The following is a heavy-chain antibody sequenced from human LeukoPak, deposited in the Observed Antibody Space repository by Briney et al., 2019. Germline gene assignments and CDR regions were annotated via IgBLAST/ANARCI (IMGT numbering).Heavy chain of an antibody. J-gene: IGHJ6*03. CDR2: IKQDGSEK. CDR1: GFTFSSYW. D-gene: IGHD2-2*01. Sequence: GGSLRLSCAASGFTFSSYWMSWVRQAPGKGLEWVANIKQDGSEKYYVDSVKGRFTISRDNAKNSLYLQMNSLRAEDTAVYYCAKNRNEVVVVPAANSMDVWGKGTTVTISS. CDR3: AKNRNEVVVVPAANSMDV. V-gene: IGHV3-7*03.